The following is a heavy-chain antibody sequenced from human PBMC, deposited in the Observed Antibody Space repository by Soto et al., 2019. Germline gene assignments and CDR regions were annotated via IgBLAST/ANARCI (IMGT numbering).Heavy chain of an antibody. J-gene: IGHJ5*02. D-gene: IGHD1-7*01. CDR1: GGSISSYY. CDR3: ARGTEERWPTGLGWNYPNGWFDP. V-gene: IGHV4-4*07. Sequence: QVQLQESGPGLVKPSETLSLTCTVSGGSISSYYWSWIRQPAGKGLEWIGRIYTSGSTNYNPSLKSRVTMSVDTSKNQFSLKLSSVTAADTAVYYCARGTEERWPTGLGWNYPNGWFDPWGQGTLVTVSS. CDR2: IYTSGST.